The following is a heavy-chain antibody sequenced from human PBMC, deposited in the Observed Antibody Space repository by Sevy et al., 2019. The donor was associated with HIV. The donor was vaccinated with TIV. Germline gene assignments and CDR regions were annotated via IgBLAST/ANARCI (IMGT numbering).Heavy chain of an antibody. V-gene: IGHV3-49*04. CDR2: IRNKTYGETR. Sequence: GGSLRLSCEASGFTFISYAFSWVRQAPGKGLDWVGFIRNKTYGETREYAASVKGRVTISRDDSKGIAYLQMNSLKTEDTARYYCTRAMYYYDSGSYYGMDVWGQGTTVTVSS. CDR1: GFTFISYA. J-gene: IGHJ6*02. CDR3: TRAMYYYDSGSYYGMDV. D-gene: IGHD3-10*01.